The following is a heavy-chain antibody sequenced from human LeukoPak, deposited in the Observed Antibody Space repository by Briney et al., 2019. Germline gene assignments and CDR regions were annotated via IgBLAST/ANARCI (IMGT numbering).Heavy chain of an antibody. V-gene: IGHV4-39*01. CDR2: IYYSGST. Sequence: WVRQAPGEGLEWIGSIYYSGSTYYNPSLKSRVTISVDTSKNQFSLKLSSVTAADTAVYYCARGMGIAAPGTRDWGQGTLVTVSS. D-gene: IGHD6-13*01. CDR3: ARGMGIAAPGTRD. J-gene: IGHJ4*02.